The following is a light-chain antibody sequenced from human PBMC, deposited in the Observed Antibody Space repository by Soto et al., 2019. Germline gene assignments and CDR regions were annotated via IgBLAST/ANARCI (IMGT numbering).Light chain of an antibody. J-gene: IGLJ3*02. Sequence: LTQPHSVSESPGKTVTISCTRSSDSIASNYVQWFQQRPGSAPTTVIYENNQRPSGVPDRFSGSIDSSSNSASLTISGLKTEDEADYYCQSYDSNNWVFGGGTKLTVL. CDR1: SDSIASNY. CDR3: QSYDSNNWV. V-gene: IGLV6-57*03. CDR2: ENN.